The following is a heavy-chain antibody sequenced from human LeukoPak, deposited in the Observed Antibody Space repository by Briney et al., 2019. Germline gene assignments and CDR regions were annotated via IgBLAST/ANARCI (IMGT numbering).Heavy chain of an antibody. Sequence: SETLSLTCSVSDGSISSGYYYWAWIRQPPGKGPEWIGSIYYSGTTYPNPSLKSRVAISVDTSKNQFSLKLSSVTAADTAVYYCARQPKSCAPGIFVTGKACWFDPWGQGTLVTVSP. V-gene: IGHV4-39*01. D-gene: IGHD3-3*01. CDR1: DGSISSGYYY. CDR3: ARQPKSCAPGIFVTGKACWFDP. J-gene: IGHJ5*02. CDR2: IYYSGTT.